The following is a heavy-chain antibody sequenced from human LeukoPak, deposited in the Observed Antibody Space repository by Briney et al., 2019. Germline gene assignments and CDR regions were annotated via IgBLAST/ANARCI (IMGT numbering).Heavy chain of an antibody. CDR2: ISYDGSNE. CDR3: AKSKFSCIGNNCYSPDY. V-gene: IGHV3-30*18. Sequence: GMCLRLSCAASGLPFSSYAMHWVRQAPGKGLEWVALISYDGSNEHYADSVKGRFTISRDNSKNTLYLQVNSLRAEDTAVYYCAKSKFSCIGNNCYSPDYWGQGTLVTLST. J-gene: IGHJ4*02. D-gene: IGHD2-15*01. CDR1: GLPFSSYA.